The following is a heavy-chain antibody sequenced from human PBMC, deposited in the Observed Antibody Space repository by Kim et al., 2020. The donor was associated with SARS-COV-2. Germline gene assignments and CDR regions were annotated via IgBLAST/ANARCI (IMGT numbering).Heavy chain of an antibody. CDR3: ARGWAMGPEAY. D-gene: IGHD5-18*01. J-gene: IGHJ4*02. Sequence: INYNPSLQSRVTMSIDTSKKQFSLKLNSGTAADTAVYYCARGWAMGPEAYWGQGILVIVSS. CDR2: I. V-gene: IGHV4-4*07.